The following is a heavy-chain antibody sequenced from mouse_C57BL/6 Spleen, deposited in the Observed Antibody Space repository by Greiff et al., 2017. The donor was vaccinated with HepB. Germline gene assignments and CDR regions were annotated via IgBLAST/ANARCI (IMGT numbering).Heavy chain of an antibody. D-gene: IGHD4-1*01. CDR1: GFTFSSYG. J-gene: IGHJ2*01. CDR2: ISSGGSYT. V-gene: IGHV5-6*01. CDR3: ARHRETGTEEY. Sequence: EVMLVESGGDLVKPGGSLKLSCAASGFTFSSYGMSWVRQTPDKRLEWVATISSGGSYTYYPDSVKGRFTISRDNAKNTLYLQMSSLKSEDTAMYYCARHRETGTEEYWGQGTTLTVSS.